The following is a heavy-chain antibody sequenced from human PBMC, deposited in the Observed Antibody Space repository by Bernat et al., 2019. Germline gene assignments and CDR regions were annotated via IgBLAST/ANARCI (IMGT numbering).Heavy chain of an antibody. CDR2: IKQDGSEK. V-gene: IGHV3-7*03. D-gene: IGHD3-3*01. Sequence: EVQLVESGGGLVQPGGSLRLSCAASGFTFSSYWMSWVRQAPGKGLEWVANIKQDGSEKYYVDSAKGRFTISRDNAKNSLYLQMNSLRAEDTAVYYCASGAIFGVVTGDYYYYMDVWGKGTTVTVSS. CDR3: ASGAIFGVVTGDYYYYMDV. CDR1: GFTFSSYW. J-gene: IGHJ6*03.